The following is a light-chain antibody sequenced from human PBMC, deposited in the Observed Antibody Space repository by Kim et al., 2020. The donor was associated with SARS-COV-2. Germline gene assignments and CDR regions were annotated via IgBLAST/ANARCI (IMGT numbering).Light chain of an antibody. CDR2: YDS. V-gene: IGLV3-21*04. CDR3: QVWDESNGLTWV. CDR1: NIRSKS. Sequence: PEKTGEISCWGNNIRSKSVRGYQQKTGQAPVLVIYYDSDRPSRIPERFSSSSSGNAATLIISRVEVGDETDYYCQVWDESNGLTWVFGGGTQLTVL. J-gene: IGLJ3*02.